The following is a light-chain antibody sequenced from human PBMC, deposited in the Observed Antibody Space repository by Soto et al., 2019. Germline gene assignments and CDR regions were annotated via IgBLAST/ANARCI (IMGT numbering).Light chain of an antibody. CDR1: QSIGRY. CDR3: QRSYHGQFT. J-gene: IGKJ3*01. V-gene: IGKV1-39*01. Sequence: DIQMTQSRSSLSASVGDRVTVTCRAGQSIGRYLNWYQQRPGKAPKLLIYSASTLQTGVPSRFSGSGSGTELALAVSSLQPEDFATDHCQRSYHGQFTVGPGTKVDSK. CDR2: SAS.